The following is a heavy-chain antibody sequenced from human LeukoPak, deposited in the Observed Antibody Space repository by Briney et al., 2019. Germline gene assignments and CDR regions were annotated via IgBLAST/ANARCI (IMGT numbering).Heavy chain of an antibody. D-gene: IGHD6-13*01. CDR3: ARVVAAAGADAFDI. V-gene: IGHV4-59*01. CDR1: GGSISSYY. J-gene: IGHJ3*02. CDR2: IYYSGST. Sequence: SETLSLTCTVSGGSISSYYWSWIRQPPGKGLEWIGYIYYSGSTNYNPSLKSRVTISVDTSKNQFSLKLSSVTAADTAVYYCARVVAAAGADAFDIWGQGTMVTVSS.